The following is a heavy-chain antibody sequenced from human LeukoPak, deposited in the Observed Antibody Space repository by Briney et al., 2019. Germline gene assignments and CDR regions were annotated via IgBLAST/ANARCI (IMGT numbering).Heavy chain of an antibody. CDR1: GYTFTSNY. J-gene: IGHJ6*02. CDR2: MNPNSGNT. CDR3: ARDGGSSWYGGYYGMDV. Sequence: ASVKVSCKASGYTFTSNYIHWVRQAPGQGLEWMGWMNPNSGNTGYAQKFQGRVTMTRNTSISTAYMELSSLRSEDTAVYYCARDGGSSWYGGYYGMDVWGQGTTVTVSS. D-gene: IGHD6-13*01. V-gene: IGHV1-8*02.